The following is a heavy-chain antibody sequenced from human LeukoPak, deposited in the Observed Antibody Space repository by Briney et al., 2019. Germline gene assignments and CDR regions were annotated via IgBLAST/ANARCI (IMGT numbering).Heavy chain of an antibody. CDR2: IYYSGST. J-gene: IGHJ5*02. Sequence: SETLSLTCTVSGGSISNYYWSWIRQPPGKGLEWIGYIYYSGSTNYNPSLKSRVTISVDTSKNQFSLKLNSVTAADTAVYYCARTTEDCSSTSCYQYWLDPWGQGTLVTVSS. V-gene: IGHV4-59*01. CDR1: GGSISNYY. CDR3: ARTTEDCSSTSCYQYWLDP. D-gene: IGHD2-2*01.